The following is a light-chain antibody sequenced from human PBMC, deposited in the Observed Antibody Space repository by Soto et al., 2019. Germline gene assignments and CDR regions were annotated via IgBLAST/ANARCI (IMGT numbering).Light chain of an antibody. Sequence: DVQMTQSPSSLSASVGDRVTITCRASQYISSYVNWYQQIPGKAPKLLVYAASSLQSGVPSRFSGSGSGTDFTLTISGLQPEDFATYYCQQSYTTLGYTFGQGTKLEIK. J-gene: IGKJ2*01. CDR3: QQSYTTLGYT. CDR1: QYISSY. CDR2: AAS. V-gene: IGKV1-39*01.